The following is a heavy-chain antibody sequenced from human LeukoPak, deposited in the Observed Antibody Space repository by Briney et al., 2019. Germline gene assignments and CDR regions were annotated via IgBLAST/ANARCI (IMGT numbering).Heavy chain of an antibody. CDR3: AGSSLVVAAYDAFEI. Sequence: GGSLRLSYAASGFTLSSYEINWVRQAPGKGLEWVYCISSSGTTMYYADSEKGRFTISRDNAMHSLYLQMNSLRAEDTAVYYCAGSSLVVAAYDAFEIWGQGTKVTVSS. J-gene: IGHJ3*02. V-gene: IGHV3-48*03. CDR2: ISSSGTTM. CDR1: GFTLSSYE. D-gene: IGHD2-15*01.